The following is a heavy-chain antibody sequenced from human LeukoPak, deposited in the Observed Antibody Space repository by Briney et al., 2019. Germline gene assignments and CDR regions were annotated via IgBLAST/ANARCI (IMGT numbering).Heavy chain of an antibody. CDR1: GGTFSSYA. Sequence: ASVKVSCKASGGTFSSYAISWVRQAPGQGLEWMGGIIPIFGTANYAQKFQGRVTITADESMSTAYMELSSLRSEDTAVYYCASWVERGSGYYSKRYFDYWGQGTLVTVSS. CDR2: IIPIFGTA. V-gene: IGHV1-69*01. CDR3: ASWVERGSGYYSKRYFDY. D-gene: IGHD3-22*01. J-gene: IGHJ4*02.